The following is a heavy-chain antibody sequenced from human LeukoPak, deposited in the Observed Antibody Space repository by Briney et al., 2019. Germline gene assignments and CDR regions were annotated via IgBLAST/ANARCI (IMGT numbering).Heavy chain of an antibody. CDR2: ISNDGSNK. CDR3: ARSDVDMAA. Sequence: PGRSLRLSCAASGFTFSTCGMHWVRQAPGKGLEWVAVISNDGSNKLYTDSVKGRFTISRDNSKNTLYLQMNSLRAEDTAVYYCARSDVDMAAWGQGTLVTVSS. J-gene: IGHJ5*02. D-gene: IGHD5-12*01. CDR1: GFTFSTCG. V-gene: IGHV3-30*03.